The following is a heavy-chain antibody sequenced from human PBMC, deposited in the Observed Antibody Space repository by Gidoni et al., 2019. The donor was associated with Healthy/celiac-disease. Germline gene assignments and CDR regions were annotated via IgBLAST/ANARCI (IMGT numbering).Heavy chain of an antibody. J-gene: IGHJ5*02. CDR1: GFTFSRYW. CDR2: IKQDGSEK. V-gene: IGHV3-7*01. CDR3: ARAYDFWSGYYTWFDP. Sequence: EVQLVESGGGLVQPGGSLRLPCAASGFTFSRYWRSWGRQAPGKGLEWVANIKQDGSEKYYVDSVKGRFTISRDNAKNSLYLQMNSLRAEDTAVYYCARAYDFWSGYYTWFDPWGQGTLVTVSS. D-gene: IGHD3-3*01.